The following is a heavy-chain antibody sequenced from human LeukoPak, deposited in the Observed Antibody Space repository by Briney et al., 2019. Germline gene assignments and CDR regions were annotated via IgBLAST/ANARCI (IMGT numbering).Heavy chain of an antibody. D-gene: IGHD2-21*02. CDR1: GFIFDDYA. V-gene: IGHV3-48*01. CDR2: ISSSSSTI. Sequence: GRSLRLSCAASGFIFDDYAMHWVRQAPGKGLEWVSYISSSSSTIYYADSVKGRFTISRDNAKNSLYLQMNSLRAEDTAVYYCATGGVVVTASNDYWGQGTLVTVSS. J-gene: IGHJ4*02. CDR3: ATGGVVVTASNDY.